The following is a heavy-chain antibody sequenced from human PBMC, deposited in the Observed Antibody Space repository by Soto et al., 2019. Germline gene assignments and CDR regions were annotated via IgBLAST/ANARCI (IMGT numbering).Heavy chain of an antibody. CDR1: GFTFDDYA. CDR2: ISWNSGSI. V-gene: IGHV3-9*01. CDR3: ATGSKYSSGWYSVDY. J-gene: IGHJ4*02. Sequence: GGSLRLSCAASGFTFDDYAMHWVRQAPGKGLEWVSGISWNSGSIGYADSVKGRFTISRDNAKNSLYLQMNSLRAEDTALYYCATGSKYSSGWYSVDYWGQGTLVTVSS. D-gene: IGHD6-19*01.